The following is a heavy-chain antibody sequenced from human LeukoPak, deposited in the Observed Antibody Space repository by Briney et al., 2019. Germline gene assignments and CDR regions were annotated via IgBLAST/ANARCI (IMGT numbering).Heavy chain of an antibody. CDR1: GFTFSSYS. J-gene: IGHJ4*02. Sequence: PGGSLRLSCAASGFTFSSYSMNWVRQAPGKGLEWVSYISSSSSTIYYADSVKGRFTISRDNAKNSLYLQMNSLRAEDTAVYYRARDKASHNTSPFDYWGQGTLVTVSS. V-gene: IGHV3-48*01. D-gene: IGHD1-26*01. CDR3: ARDKASHNTSPFDY. CDR2: ISSSSSTI.